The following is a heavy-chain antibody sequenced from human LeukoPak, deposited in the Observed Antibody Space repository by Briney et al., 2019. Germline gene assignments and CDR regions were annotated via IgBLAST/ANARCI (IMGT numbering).Heavy chain of an antibody. CDR3: AKDGAWLRFDD. J-gene: IGHJ4*02. CDR2: ISPGGPT. D-gene: IGHD5-12*01. Sequence: GGSLRLSCAASGFTVSSNYMNWVRQAPGKGLEWVSGISPGGPTYYADSVKGRFTISRDDSKNTLYLQMKNLRAEDTAVYYCAKDGAWLRFDDWGQGILVSVSS. CDR1: GFTVSSNY. V-gene: IGHV3-53*01.